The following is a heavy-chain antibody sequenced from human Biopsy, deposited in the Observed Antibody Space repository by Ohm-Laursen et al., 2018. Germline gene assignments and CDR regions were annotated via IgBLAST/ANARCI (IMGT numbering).Heavy chain of an antibody. Sequence: SLRLSCAASGFTFSNYEMNWVRQAPGKGLEWVAVIWYDGTDKFYADSVKGRFTISRDNSKNTLYLHMNSLRAADTAVYYFARDRYYGSENYFSHYNMDVWGQGIAVTVS. CDR1: GFTFSNYE. J-gene: IGHJ6*03. D-gene: IGHD3-10*01. CDR2: IWYDGTDK. CDR3: ARDRYYGSENYFSHYNMDV. V-gene: IGHV3-33*08.